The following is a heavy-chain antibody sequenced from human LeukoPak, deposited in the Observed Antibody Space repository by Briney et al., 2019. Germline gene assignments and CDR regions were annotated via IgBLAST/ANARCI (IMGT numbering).Heavy chain of an antibody. CDR3: ARDRGYGSEYSGMDV. Sequence: PGRSLRLSCAASGFTFSSYAMHWVRQAPGKGLEWVAVISYDGSNKYYADSVKGRFTISRDNSKNTLYLQMNSLRAEDTAVYYCARDRGYGSEYSGMDVWGQGTTVTVSS. J-gene: IGHJ6*02. CDR1: GFTFSSYA. CDR2: ISYDGSNK. V-gene: IGHV3-30-3*01. D-gene: IGHD3-10*01.